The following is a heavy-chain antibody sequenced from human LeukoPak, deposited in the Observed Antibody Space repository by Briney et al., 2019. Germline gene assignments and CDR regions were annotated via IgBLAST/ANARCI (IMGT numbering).Heavy chain of an antibody. V-gene: IGHV4-39*07. J-gene: IGHJ5*02. CDR2: IYYSGST. CDR1: GGSISSSSYY. D-gene: IGHD4-17*01. Sequence: SETLSLTCTVSGGSISSSSYYWGWIRQPPAKGLEWIVSIYYSGSTYYNPSLKSRVAISVDTCKNQFSLKVSSVTAADTAVYYCARVGTVTENWFDPWGQGTLVTVSS. CDR3: ARVGTVTENWFDP.